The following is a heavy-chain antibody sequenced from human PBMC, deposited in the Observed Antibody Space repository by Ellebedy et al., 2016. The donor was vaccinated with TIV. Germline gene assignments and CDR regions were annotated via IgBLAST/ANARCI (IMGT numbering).Heavy chain of an antibody. V-gene: IGHV4-31*02. CDR3: ARGEVRGTIPKY. J-gene: IGHJ4*02. CDR2: IYYTGST. Sequence: SXTVSGASISSGGSYWTWMRHHPKKGLEWIGYIYYTGSTYSSPSLQSRLTMSLDTSRNQFSLKLTSVTAADTAVYYCARGEVRGTIPKYWGQGTLVTVSS. D-gene: IGHD3-10*01. CDR1: GASISSGGSY.